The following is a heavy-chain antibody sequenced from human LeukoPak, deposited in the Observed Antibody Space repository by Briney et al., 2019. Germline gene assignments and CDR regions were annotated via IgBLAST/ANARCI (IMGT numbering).Heavy chain of an antibody. J-gene: IGHJ4*02. Sequence: GGSLRLSCVASGFTFSTYWMNWVRQAPGKGLERVGTISPDGSDKYYVDSVKGRFTISRDNAKTSLYLQINSLRADDTALYFCARGIVVVVGASDHYDYWGQGTLITVSS. V-gene: IGHV3-7*01. CDR3: ARGIVVVVGASDHYDY. CDR2: ISPDGSDK. CDR1: GFTFSTYW. D-gene: IGHD2-15*01.